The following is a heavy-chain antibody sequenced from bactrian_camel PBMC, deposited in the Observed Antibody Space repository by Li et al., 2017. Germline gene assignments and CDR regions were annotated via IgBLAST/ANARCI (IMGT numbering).Heavy chain of an antibody. CDR1: GITEGTNF. Sequence: HVQLVESGGGSVQAGGSLRLSCEVSGITEGTNFIGWFRQAPGEQREGVASIMVLGATTYYADSVKGRFTISQDNAKNTVYLQMNSLKPEDTAMYYCAARGPYCYTKLSVRDFTYWGQGTQVTVS. V-gene: IGHV3S63*01. CDR2: IMVLGATT. D-gene: IGHD2*01. CDR3: AARGPYCYTKLSVRDFTY. J-gene: IGHJ6*01.